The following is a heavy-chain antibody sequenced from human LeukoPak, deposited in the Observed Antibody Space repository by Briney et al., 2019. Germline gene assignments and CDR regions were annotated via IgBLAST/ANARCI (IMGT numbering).Heavy chain of an antibody. CDR3: AKDLGDGPDH. CDR1: GFTFYNFA. V-gene: IGHV3-23*01. D-gene: IGHD3-16*01. Sequence: GVSLRLSCAASGFTFYNFALSWVRQAPGKGLEWVSAISGSGGSTYYADSVKGRFTISRDNSKNTLYLQMNSLRAEDTAVYYCAKDLGDGPDHWGQGTLVTVSS. J-gene: IGHJ4*02. CDR2: ISGSGGST.